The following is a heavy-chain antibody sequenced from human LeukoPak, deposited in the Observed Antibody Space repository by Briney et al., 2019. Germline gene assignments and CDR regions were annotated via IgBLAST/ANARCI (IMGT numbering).Heavy chain of an antibody. CDR2: ISGSGGST. CDR1: GFTFSSYA. D-gene: IGHD3-10*01. CDR3: AKGFFRFGELSPDY. Sequence: GGSLRLSCAASGFTFSSYAMSWVRQAPGKGLEWVSAISGSGGSTYYADSVKGRFTISRDNSKNTLYLQMNSLRAEDTAVYYCAKGFFRFGELSPDYWGQGTLVTVSS. J-gene: IGHJ4*02. V-gene: IGHV3-23*01.